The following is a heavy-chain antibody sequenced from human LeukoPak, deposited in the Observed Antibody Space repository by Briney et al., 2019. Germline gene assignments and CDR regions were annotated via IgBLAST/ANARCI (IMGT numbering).Heavy chain of an antibody. D-gene: IGHD5-18*01. J-gene: IGHJ3*02. CDR3: AKGYSYGYPGFDN. CDR2: ISYDGSNK. CDR1: GFTFSSYA. V-gene: IGHV3-30-3*01. Sequence: GRSLRLSCAASGFTFSSYAMHWVRQAPGKGLEWVAVISYDGSNKYYADSVKGRFTISRDNSKNTLHLQMNSLGADDAAVYYCAKGYSYGYPGFDNWGQGTMVTVSS.